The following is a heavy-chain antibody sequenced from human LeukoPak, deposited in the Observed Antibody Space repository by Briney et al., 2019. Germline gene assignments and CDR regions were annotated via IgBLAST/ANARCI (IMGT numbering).Heavy chain of an antibody. CDR2: MNPNSGNT. V-gene: IGHV1-8*01. CDR1: GYTFTSYD. D-gene: IGHD2-15*01. J-gene: IGHJ4*02. Sequence: GASVKVSCKASGYTFTSYDINWVRQATGQGLEWMGWMNPNSGNTGYAQKFQGRVTMTRNTSISTAYMELSSLRSEDTAVYYCARGGVVVAATTLNYWGQGTLVTGSS. CDR3: ARGGVVVAATTLNY.